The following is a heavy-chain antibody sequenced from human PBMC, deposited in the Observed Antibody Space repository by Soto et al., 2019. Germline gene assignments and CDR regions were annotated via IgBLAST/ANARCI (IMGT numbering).Heavy chain of an antibody. D-gene: IGHD1-26*01. V-gene: IGHV4-30-2*01. CDR2: IYHSGST. Sequence: LSSAVPQDSLNRNGFSCTLFCLPKGKGLEWIGYIYHSGSTYYNPSLKSRVTISVDRSKNQFSLKLSSVTAADTAVYYCHARGPLPTAGNGEYYYYGMDVWCQGPTVS. CDR1: QDSLNRNGFS. J-gene: IGHJ6*02. CDR3: HARGPLPTAGNGEYYYYGMDV.